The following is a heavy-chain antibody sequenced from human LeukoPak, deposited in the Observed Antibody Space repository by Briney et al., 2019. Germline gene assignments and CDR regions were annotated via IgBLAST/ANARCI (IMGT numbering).Heavy chain of an antibody. Sequence: GGSLRLSCAASGFTFSRYWMDWIRQAPGKGLEWVADIKQDGSEKYYLDSVKGRFTISRDNAKNSLHLQMNSLKAEDTAVYYCARGPLIVATTSMDYWGQGTLVTVSS. J-gene: IGHJ4*02. CDR1: GFTFSRYW. V-gene: IGHV3-7*01. CDR2: IKQDGSEK. CDR3: ARGPLIVATTSMDY. D-gene: IGHD5-12*01.